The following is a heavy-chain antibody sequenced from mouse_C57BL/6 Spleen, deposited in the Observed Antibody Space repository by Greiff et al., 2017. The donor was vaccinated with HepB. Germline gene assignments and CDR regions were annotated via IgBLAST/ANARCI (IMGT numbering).Heavy chain of an antibody. D-gene: IGHD2-1*01. CDR1: GFSLTSYG. CDR3: ARNPLLAPGRDYFDY. CDR2: IWSGGST. J-gene: IGHJ2*01. V-gene: IGHV2-2*01. Sequence: QVQLQQSGPGLVQPSQSLSITCTVSGFSLTSYGVHWVRQSPGKGLEWLGVIWSGGSTDYNAAFISRLSISKDNSKSQVFFKMNSLQADDTAIYYCARNPLLAPGRDYFDYWGQGTTLTVSS.